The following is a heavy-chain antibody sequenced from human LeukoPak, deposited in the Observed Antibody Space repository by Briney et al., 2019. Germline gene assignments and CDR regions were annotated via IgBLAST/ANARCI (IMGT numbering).Heavy chain of an antibody. CDR3: VRDLAHTTGWAFYFDY. D-gene: IGHD6-19*01. CDR2: IYSGGNT. Sequence: GGSLRLSCAASGFTFSSYAMSWVRQAPGKGLEWVSVIYSGGNTYYTDSVKGRFTISRDNSKNTVYLQMNSLRAEDTAVYYCVRDLAHTTGWAFYFDYWGQGTLVTVSS. V-gene: IGHV3-53*01. CDR1: GFTFSSYA. J-gene: IGHJ4*02.